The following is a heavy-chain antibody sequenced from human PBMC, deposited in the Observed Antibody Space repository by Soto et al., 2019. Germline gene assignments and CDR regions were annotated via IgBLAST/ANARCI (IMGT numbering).Heavy chain of an antibody. J-gene: IGHJ4*02. Sequence: QVQLVESGGGVVQPGRSLRLSCAASGFTFSSYAMLWVRQAPGKGLEWVAVISYDGSNKYYADSVKGRFTISRDNSKNTLYLQMNSLRAEDTAVYYCARDPSAAAGILDYWGQGTLVTVSS. CDR1: GFTFSSYA. D-gene: IGHD6-13*01. CDR2: ISYDGSNK. CDR3: ARDPSAAAGILDY. V-gene: IGHV3-30-3*01.